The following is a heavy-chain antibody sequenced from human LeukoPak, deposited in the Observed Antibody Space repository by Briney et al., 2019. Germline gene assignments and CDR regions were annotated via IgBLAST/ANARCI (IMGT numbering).Heavy chain of an antibody. CDR3: ARDSGTTGEVKSDP. CDR1: GASISSNNYY. J-gene: IGHJ5*02. V-gene: IGHV4-39*07. Sequence: PSETLSLTCTVSGASISSNNYYWGWVRQPPGKGLEWIGNIYSSGNTYYNASLKSRVTIYIDTSKNQFSLKLSSVTAADTAVYYCARDSGTTGEVKSDPWGQGTLVTVSS. CDR2: IYSSGNT. D-gene: IGHD3-10*01.